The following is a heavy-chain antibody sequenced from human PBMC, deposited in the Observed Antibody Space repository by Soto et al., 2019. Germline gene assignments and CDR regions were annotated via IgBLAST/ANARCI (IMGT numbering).Heavy chain of an antibody. J-gene: IGHJ4*02. V-gene: IGHV4-61*08. CDR3: ARVAQLWLSVDY. CDR2: ISYSGST. Sequence: PSETMSLTCTVSGGSVSSDGYFWTWIRQPPGKGLEWIGYISYSGSTYYNPSLKSRVTISVDKSKNQFSLKLSSVTAADTAVYYCARVAQLWLSVDYWGQGTLVTVSS. D-gene: IGHD5-18*01. CDR1: GGSVSSDGYF.